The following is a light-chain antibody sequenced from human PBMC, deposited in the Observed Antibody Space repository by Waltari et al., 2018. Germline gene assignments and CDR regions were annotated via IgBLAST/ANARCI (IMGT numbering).Light chain of an antibody. CDR2: GVN. CDR3: SSYAAYNTLI. CDR1: SGDVGNYNL. J-gene: IGLJ2*01. V-gene: IGLV2-23*02. Sequence: QSTLTQPASVSGSLGQSITISCIGTSGDVGNYNLVSWYQQHPGKAPKFMFYGVNKRPSGVSNRFSGSKSGNTASLTISGLQGEDEAIYFCSSYAAYNTLIFGGGTKVTVL.